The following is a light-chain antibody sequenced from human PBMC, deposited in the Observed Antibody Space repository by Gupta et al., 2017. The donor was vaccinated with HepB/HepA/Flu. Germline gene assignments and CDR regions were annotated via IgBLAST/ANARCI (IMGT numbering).Light chain of an antibody. Sequence: SSELTQALPVSGALGQTVRTTCQGDSLRSYYASWYQQKPGQAPVLVIYGKNNRPSGIPDRFSGSSSGNTASLTITGAQAEDEADYYCNSRDSSGNHHYVFGTGTKVTVL. V-gene: IGLV3-19*01. CDR2: GKN. J-gene: IGLJ1*01. CDR3: NSRDSSGNHHYV. CDR1: SLRSYY.